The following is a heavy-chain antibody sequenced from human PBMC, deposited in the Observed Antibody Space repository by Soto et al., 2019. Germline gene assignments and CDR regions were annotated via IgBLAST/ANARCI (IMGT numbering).Heavy chain of an antibody. J-gene: IGHJ5*02. CDR1: GACISGFY. V-gene: IGHV4-4*07. CDR3: VRDGTKTLRDWFDP. Sequence: ETLSVSCTVSGACISGFYWSWMRKSAGKGLEWIGRIYATVTTDYNPSLKSRVMMSVDTSKKQFSLKLRSVTAADTAVYYCVRDGTKTLRDWFDPWGQGISVTVSS. CDR2: IYATVTT. D-gene: IGHD1-1*01.